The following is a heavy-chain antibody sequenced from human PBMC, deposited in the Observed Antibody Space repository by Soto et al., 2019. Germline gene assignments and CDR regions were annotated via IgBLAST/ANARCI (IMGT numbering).Heavy chain of an antibody. V-gene: IGHV3-33*01. Sequence: QVQLVESGGGVVQPGRSLRLSCAASGFTFSSYGMHWVRQAPGKGLEWVAVIWYDGSNKYYADSVKGRFTISRDNSKNTLYLQMNSLRAEDTAVYYCARDLAAAGTYYGMDVWGQGTTVTVSS. J-gene: IGHJ6*02. CDR3: ARDLAAAGTYYGMDV. CDR2: IWYDGSNK. CDR1: GFTFSSYG. D-gene: IGHD6-13*01.